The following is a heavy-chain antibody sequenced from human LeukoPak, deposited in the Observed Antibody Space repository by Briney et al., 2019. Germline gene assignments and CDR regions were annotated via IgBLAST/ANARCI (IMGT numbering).Heavy chain of an antibody. D-gene: IGHD6-13*01. J-gene: IGHJ4*02. Sequence: GGSLRLSCAASGFTFSNFAMTWVRQAPGKGLVWVSSIVGSSSTYYADSLKGRFTISRDNAKNSLYLQMNSLRAGDTAVYYCARIGAGSSRDYWGQGTLVTVSS. V-gene: IGHV3-21*01. CDR1: GFTFSNFA. CDR2: IVGSSST. CDR3: ARIGAGSSRDY.